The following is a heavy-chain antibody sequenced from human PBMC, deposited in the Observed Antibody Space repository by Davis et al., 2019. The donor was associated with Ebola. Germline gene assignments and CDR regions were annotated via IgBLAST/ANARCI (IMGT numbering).Heavy chain of an antibody. J-gene: IGHJ4*02. Sequence: PGGSLRLSCTVSGGSISSHYWSWIRQPPGKGLEWIGYIYYSGSTNYNPSLKSRVTISVDTSKNQFSLKLSSVTAADTAVYYCATCPYGAGAFDIWGQGTLVTVSS. V-gene: IGHV4-59*11. CDR3: ATCPYGAGAFDI. CDR1: GGSISSHY. D-gene: IGHD3-9*01. CDR2: IYYSGST.